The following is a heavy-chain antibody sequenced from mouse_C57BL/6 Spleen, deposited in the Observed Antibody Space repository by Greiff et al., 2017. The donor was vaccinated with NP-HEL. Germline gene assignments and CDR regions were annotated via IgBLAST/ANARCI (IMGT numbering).Heavy chain of an antibody. J-gene: IGHJ4*01. D-gene: IGHD4-1*01. V-gene: IGHV1-19*01. CDR1: GYTFTDYY. Sequence: VQLKQSGPVLVKPGASVKMSCKASGYTFTDYYMNWVKQSHGKSLEWIGVINPYNGGTSYNQQFKGKATLTVDKSSSTAYMELNSLTSEDSAVYYCARSLGGYAMDYWGQGTSVTVSS. CDR2: INPYNGGT. CDR3: ARSLGGYAMDY.